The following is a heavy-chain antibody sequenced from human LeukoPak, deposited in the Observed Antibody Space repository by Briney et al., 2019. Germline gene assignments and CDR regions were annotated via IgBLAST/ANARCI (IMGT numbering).Heavy chain of an antibody. CDR3: ASLPLRDSNDAFDI. CDR1: GFTFSSYA. D-gene: IGHD2-21*01. J-gene: IGHJ3*02. V-gene: IGHV3-30*04. CDR2: ISYDGSNK. Sequence: GGSLRLSCAASGFTFSSYAMHWVRQAPGKGLEWVAVISYDGSNKYHADSVKGRFTISRDNSKNTLYLQMNSLRAEDTAVYYCASLPLRDSNDAFDIWGQGTMVTVSS.